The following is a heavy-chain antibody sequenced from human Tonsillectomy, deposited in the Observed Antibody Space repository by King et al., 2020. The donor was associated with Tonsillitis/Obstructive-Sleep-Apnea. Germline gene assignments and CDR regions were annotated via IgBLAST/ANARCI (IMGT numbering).Heavy chain of an antibody. Sequence: VQLQQWGAGLLKPSETLSLTCAVYGGSFSGYYWSWIRQPPGKGLEWIGEINHSGSTNYNPSLKSRVTISVDTSKNQFSLKLSSVTAADTPVYYCARGRSPRGYCSSASCYTNGVKTYYFDYWGQGTLVTVSS. CDR1: GGSFSGYY. D-gene: IGHD2-2*02. CDR2: INHSGST. V-gene: IGHV4-34*01. J-gene: IGHJ4*02. CDR3: ARGRSPRGYCSSASCYTNGVKTYYFDY.